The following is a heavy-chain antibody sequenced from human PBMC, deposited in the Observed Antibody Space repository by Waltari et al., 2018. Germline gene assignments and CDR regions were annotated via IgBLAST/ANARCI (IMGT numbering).Heavy chain of an antibody. V-gene: IGHV2-5*01. CDR3: AHTEQFAPAVWFGP. J-gene: IGHJ5*02. D-gene: IGHD6-19*01. CDR1: GFSLSTNGVG. Sequence: QITFKESGPTLVNPTQTLTLTCTCSGFSLSTNGVGVGWLRQPPGKALEWLANIYWNDDKRYSPSLKSRLTITKDTSKNQVVLTMTNVDPVDTATYFCAHTEQFAPAVWFGPWGQGTLVAVSS. CDR2: IYWNDDK.